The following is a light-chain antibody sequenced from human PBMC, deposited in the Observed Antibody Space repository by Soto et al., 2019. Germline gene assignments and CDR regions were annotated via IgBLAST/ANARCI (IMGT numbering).Light chain of an antibody. CDR3: CSYVGSDTSFV. CDR2: DVS. CDR1: TSDVGGYNF. Sequence: ALTQPRSVSGSPGQSVTISCTGTTSDVGGYNFVSWYQQRPGKVPKLMIYDVSIRPSGVPDRFSGSKSGNTASLTISGTQADDEPDYPCCSYVGSDTSFVFGSGTKVTVL. J-gene: IGLJ1*01. V-gene: IGLV2-11*01.